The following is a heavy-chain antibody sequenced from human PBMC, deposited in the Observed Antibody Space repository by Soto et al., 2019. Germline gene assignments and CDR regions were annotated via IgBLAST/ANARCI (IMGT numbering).Heavy chain of an antibody. CDR3: ARGPNYDFWSGYPYYYYYYYMDV. CDR2: INHSGST. D-gene: IGHD3-3*01. CDR1: GGSFSGYY. J-gene: IGHJ6*03. V-gene: IGHV4-34*01. Sequence: SETLSLTCAVYGGSFSGYYWSWIRQPPGKGLEWIGEINHSGSTNYNPSLKSRVTISVDTSKNQFSLKLSSVTAADTAVYYCARGPNYDFWSGYPYYYYYYYMDVWGKGTTVTVSS.